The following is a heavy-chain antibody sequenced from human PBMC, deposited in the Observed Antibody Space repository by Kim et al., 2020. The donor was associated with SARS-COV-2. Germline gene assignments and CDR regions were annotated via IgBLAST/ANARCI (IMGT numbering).Heavy chain of an antibody. Sequence: GGSLRLSCAASGFTFDDYAMHWVRQAPGKGLEWVSGISWNSGSIGYADSVKGRFTISRDNAKNSLYLQMNSLRAEDTALYYCAKDPTAGGNGMDVWGQGTTVTVSS. V-gene: IGHV3-9*01. CDR3: AKDPTAGGNGMDV. CDR2: ISWNSGSI. J-gene: IGHJ6*02. CDR1: GFTFDDYA. D-gene: IGHD1-26*01.